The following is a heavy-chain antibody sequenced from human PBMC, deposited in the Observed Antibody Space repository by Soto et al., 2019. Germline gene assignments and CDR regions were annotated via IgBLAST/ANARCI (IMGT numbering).Heavy chain of an antibody. CDR3: AVRVCGAGRRWFDP. Sequence: ASVKVSCPGSGYTFTSYGITWVRQAPGQGLELMAWNSAYKRNTKYAQKFQGRVTMTTDASTNTAYMELRNLRSDDTAVYYCAVRVCGAGRRWFDPWGQGTLVTVSS. D-gene: IGHD1-26*01. CDR2: NSAYKRNT. CDR1: GYTFTSYG. V-gene: IGHV1-18*01. J-gene: IGHJ5*02.